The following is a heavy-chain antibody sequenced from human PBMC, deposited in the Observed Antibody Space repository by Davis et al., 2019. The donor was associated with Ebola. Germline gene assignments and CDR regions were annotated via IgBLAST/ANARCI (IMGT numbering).Heavy chain of an antibody. J-gene: IGHJ6*02. CDR1: GGTFSSYA. CDR2: IIPIFGTA. CDR3: ARDSGYDLRLYYYYGMDV. Sequence: AASVKVSCKASGGTFSSYAISWVRQAPGQGLEWMGGIIPIFGTANYAQKLQGRVTMTTDTSTSTAYMELRSLRSDDTAVYYCARDSGYDLRLYYYYGMDVWGQGTTVTVSS. D-gene: IGHD5-12*01. V-gene: IGHV1-69*05.